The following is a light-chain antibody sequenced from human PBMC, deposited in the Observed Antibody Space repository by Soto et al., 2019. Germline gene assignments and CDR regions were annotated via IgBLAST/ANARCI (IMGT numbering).Light chain of an antibody. CDR2: GAS. CDR3: QQRSNWPPSLT. CDR1: QSISSY. J-gene: IGKJ4*01. Sequence: ILLTQSPATLSLSPGERATLSCRASQSISSYLAWYQQKPGQAPRLLIYGASNRATGIPARFSGSGSGTDFTLTISSLEPEDFAVYYCQQRSNWPPSLTFGGGTKVDIK. V-gene: IGKV3-11*01.